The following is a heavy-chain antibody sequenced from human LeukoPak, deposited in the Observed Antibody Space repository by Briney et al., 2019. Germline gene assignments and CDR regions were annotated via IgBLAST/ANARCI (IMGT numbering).Heavy chain of an antibody. D-gene: IGHD5-18*01. V-gene: IGHV4-39*01. J-gene: IGHJ3*02. CDR1: GGSISSSGYY. CDR3: ARHGSATAMVPRAFDI. CDR2: IYYTGTT. Sequence: SETLSLTCTVSGGSISSSGYYWGWVRQPPGKGLEWNGTIYYTGTTYYSPSLKSRVTISVDTSKNQVSLRLSSVIAADTAVYYCARHGSATAMVPRAFDIWGQGTMVTVSS.